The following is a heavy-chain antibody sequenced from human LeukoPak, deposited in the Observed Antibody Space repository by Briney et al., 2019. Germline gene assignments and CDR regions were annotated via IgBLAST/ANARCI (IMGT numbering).Heavy chain of an antibody. V-gene: IGHV3-23*01. CDR2: ISGSGGST. D-gene: IGHD2-2*02. CDR3: AKDPPEDIVVVPAAIGLDY. CDR1: GFTFSSYA. Sequence: GGSLRLSCAASGFTFSSYAMSWVRQAPGKGLEWVSAISGSGGSTYYTDSVKGRFTISRDNSKNTLYLQMNSLRAEDTAVYYCAKDPPEDIVVVPAAIGLDYWGQGTLVTVSS. J-gene: IGHJ4*02.